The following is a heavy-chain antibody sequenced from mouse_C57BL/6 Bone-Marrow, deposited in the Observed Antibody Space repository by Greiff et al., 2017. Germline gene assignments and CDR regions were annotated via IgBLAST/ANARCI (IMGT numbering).Heavy chain of an antibody. J-gene: IGHJ3*01. CDR3: ARHEVFAY. V-gene: IGHV5-6*01. CDR1: GFTFSSYG. CDR2: ISSGGSYT. Sequence: EVKLVESGGDLVKPGGSLKLSCAASGFTFSSYGMSWVRQTPDKRLEWVATISSGGSYTYYPDSVKGRFTISRDNAKNTLYLQMSSLKSEDTAMYYCARHEVFAYWGQGTLVTVSA.